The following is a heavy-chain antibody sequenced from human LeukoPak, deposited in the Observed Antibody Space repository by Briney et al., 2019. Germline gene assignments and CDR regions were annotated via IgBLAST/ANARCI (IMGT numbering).Heavy chain of an antibody. D-gene: IGHD3-9*01. CDR1: GGSFSGYY. V-gene: IGHV4-34*01. CDR2: INHSGST. CDR3: ARGLRYFDWLYPFDY. Sequence: PSETLSLTCAVYGGSFSGYYWSWIRQPPGKGLEWIGEINHSGSTNYNPSLKSRVTISVDTSKNQFSLKLSSVTAADTAVYYCARGLRYFDWLYPFDYWGQGTLVTVSS. J-gene: IGHJ4*02.